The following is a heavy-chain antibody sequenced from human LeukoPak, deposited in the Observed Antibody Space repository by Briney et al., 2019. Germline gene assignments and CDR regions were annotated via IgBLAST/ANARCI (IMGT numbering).Heavy chain of an antibody. V-gene: IGHV3-64*01. CDR1: GFTFSTYT. CDR3: RAVAATNEVDY. D-gene: IGHD6-19*01. CDR2: ISGNGDIT. Sequence: PGGSLRPSCAASGFTFSTYTMHWVRQAPGKGLEYVSVISGNGDITYYANSMKGRFTISRDNSKNTLYLQMGSLRPEDMAVYYCRAVAATNEVDYWGQGALVTVSS. J-gene: IGHJ4*02.